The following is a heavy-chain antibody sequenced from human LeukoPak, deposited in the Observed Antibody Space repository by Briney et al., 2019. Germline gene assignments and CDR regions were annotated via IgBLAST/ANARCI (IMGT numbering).Heavy chain of an antibody. CDR1: GFTFSSYW. V-gene: IGHV3-21*01. Sequence: GGSLRLSCAASGFTFSSYWMSWVRQAPGKGLEWVSSISCSSSYIYSADSLKGRFTISRDNAKNSLYLQMNSLRAEDTAVYYCARVDGGNGILNYWGQGTLVTVSS. J-gene: IGHJ4*02. D-gene: IGHD4-23*01. CDR2: ISCSSSYI. CDR3: ARVDGGNGILNY.